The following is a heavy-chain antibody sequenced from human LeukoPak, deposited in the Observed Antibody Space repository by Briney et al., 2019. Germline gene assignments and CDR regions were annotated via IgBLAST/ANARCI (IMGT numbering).Heavy chain of an antibody. J-gene: IGHJ5*02. CDR1: GETVSSGAYY. V-gene: IGHV4-31*03. Sequence: SQTLSLTCSVSGETVSSGAYYWSWIRQHPGKGLEWIGNIYSSGSTYYNPTLRSRLTISIDTSNNQFSLKMTSVTAADMAVYYCARGGVAARLMYGFQNRFDPWGQGTLVTVSS. CDR2: IYSSGST. D-gene: IGHD6-6*01. CDR3: ARGGVAARLMYGFQNRFDP.